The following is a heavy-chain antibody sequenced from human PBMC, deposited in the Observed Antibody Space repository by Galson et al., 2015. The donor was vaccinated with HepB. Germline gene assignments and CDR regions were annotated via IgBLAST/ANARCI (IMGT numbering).Heavy chain of an antibody. CDR2: INPNSGGT. Sequence: SVKVSCKASGYTFTDYYMHWVRQAPGQGLEWMGRINPNSGGTNYAQKSQGRVTMTRDTSISTAYMELSRLRSDDTAVYYCAREYYDILTGYPRVDYWGQGTLVTVSS. CDR1: GYTFTDYY. CDR3: AREYYDILTGYPRVDY. J-gene: IGHJ4*02. V-gene: IGHV1-2*06. D-gene: IGHD3-9*01.